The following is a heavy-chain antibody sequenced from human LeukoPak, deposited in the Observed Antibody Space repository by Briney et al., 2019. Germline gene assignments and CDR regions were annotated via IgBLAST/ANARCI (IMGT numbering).Heavy chain of an antibody. CDR1: GVSISGSSYY. Sequence: SETLSLTCTVSGVSISGSSYYWGWIRQPPGKGLEWIGSIYYSGSTYYNPSLKSRVTISVDTSKNQFSLKLSSVTAADTAVYYCARDYDMLRGMDVWGKGTTVTISS. CDR2: IYYSGST. V-gene: IGHV4-39*02. CDR3: ARDYDMLRGMDV. J-gene: IGHJ6*04. D-gene: IGHD3-9*01.